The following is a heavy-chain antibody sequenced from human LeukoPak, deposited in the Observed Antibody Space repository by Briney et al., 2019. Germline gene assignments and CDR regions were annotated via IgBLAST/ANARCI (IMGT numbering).Heavy chain of an antibody. CDR2: FDPEDGET. J-gene: IGHJ4*02. CDR1: GCTLTELS. D-gene: IGHD2-2*01. Sequence: ASVKVSCKVSGCTLTELSMHWVRQAPGKGLEWLGGFDPEDGETIYAQKFQGRVTMTEDTSTDTAYMELSSLRSEDTAVYYCATHHCSSTSCLFDYWGQGTLVTVSS. CDR3: ATHHCSSTSCLFDY. V-gene: IGHV1-24*01.